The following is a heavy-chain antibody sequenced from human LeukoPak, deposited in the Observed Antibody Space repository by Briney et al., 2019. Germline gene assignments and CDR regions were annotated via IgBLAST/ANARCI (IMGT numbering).Heavy chain of an antibody. Sequence: SETLSLTCTVSGGSISSYYWSWIRQPPGKGLEWIGYIYYSGSTNYNPSLKSRVTISVDTSKNQFSLKLSSVTAADTAVYYCARGTQWLVLFDYYYGMDVWGQGTTVTVSS. CDR3: ARGTQWLVLFDYYYGMDV. D-gene: IGHD6-19*01. CDR2: IYYSGST. V-gene: IGHV4-59*08. CDR1: GGSISSYY. J-gene: IGHJ6*02.